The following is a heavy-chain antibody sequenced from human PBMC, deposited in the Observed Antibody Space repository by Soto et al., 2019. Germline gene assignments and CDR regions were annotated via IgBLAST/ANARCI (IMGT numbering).Heavy chain of an antibody. J-gene: IGHJ4*02. V-gene: IGHV4-59*01. CDR2: IYYSGPTT. CDR1: GGSINHYY. CDR3: XXXXXXXXXXXFAY. Sequence: QVQLQESGPGLVRPSETLSLTCTVSGGSINHYYWTWIRQPPGKGLEWMGYIYYSGPTTNYNPYXXXXXXXXXXXXXXXXXXXXXXXXXXXXXXXXXXXXXXXXXXXXFAYWGQGTLVTVSS.